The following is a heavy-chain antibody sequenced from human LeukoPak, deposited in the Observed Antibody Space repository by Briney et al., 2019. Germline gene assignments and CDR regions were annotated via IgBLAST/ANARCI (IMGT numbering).Heavy chain of an antibody. D-gene: IGHD3-9*01. V-gene: IGHV4-39*01. J-gene: IGHJ4*02. CDR1: GGSISSSSCY. CDR3: ASRTYYDILTGLNFDY. CDR2: IYYSGST. Sequence: PSETLSLTCTVSGGSISSSSCYWGWIRQPPGKGLEWIGSIYYSGSTHYNPSLKSRVTISVDTSKDQFSLKLSSVTAADTAVYYCASRTYYDILTGLNFDYWGQGTLVTVSS.